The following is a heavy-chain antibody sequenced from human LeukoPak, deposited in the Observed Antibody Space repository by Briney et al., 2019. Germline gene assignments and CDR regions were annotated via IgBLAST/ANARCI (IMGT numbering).Heavy chain of an antibody. V-gene: IGHV1-69*02. CDR3: ARVGASTTLDY. J-gene: IGHJ4*02. D-gene: IGHD1-26*01. CDR2: IIPILGIA. CDR1: GGTFSSYT. Sequence: SVKVSCKSSGGTFSSYTISWVRQAPGQGLEWMGGIIPILGIANYAQKFQGRVTITADKSTSTAYMELSSLRSEDTAVYYCARVGASTTLDYWGQGTLVTVSS.